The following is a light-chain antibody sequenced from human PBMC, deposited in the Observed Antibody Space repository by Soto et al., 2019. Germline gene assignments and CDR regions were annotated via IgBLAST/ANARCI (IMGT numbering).Light chain of an antibody. Sequence: EIVLTQSPGTLSLSPGERATLSCRASQSVRNTYVAWYQQRPGQAPRLLVSGASSRATGIADRYSASGSGTDFTLTINRLEPEDFAVYFCQQYGESPPTFGGGTKVEIK. J-gene: IGKJ4*01. V-gene: IGKV3-20*01. CDR1: QSVRNTY. CDR2: GAS. CDR3: QQYGESPPT.